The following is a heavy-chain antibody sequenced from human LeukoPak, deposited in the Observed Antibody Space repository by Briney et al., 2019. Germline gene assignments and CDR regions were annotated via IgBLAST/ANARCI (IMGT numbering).Heavy chain of an antibody. J-gene: IGHJ4*02. V-gene: IGHV3-7*04. CDR1: GFTFSSYW. Sequence: GGSLRLSCAASGFTFSSYWMSWVRQAPGKGLEWVANIKQDGSEKYYVDSVKGRFTISRDNAKNSLYLRMNSLRAEDTAVYYCARGLGYSSSSGPLGYWGQGTLVTVSS. D-gene: IGHD6-6*01. CDR2: IKQDGSEK. CDR3: ARGLGYSSSSGPLGY.